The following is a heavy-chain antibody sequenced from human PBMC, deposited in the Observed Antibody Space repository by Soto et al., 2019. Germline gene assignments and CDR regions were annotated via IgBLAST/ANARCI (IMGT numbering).Heavy chain of an antibody. CDR2: IDWADDK. J-gene: IGHJ4*02. CDR1: GFSLNTGGIC. CDR3: ARSLSVAASSGFDF. V-gene: IGHV2-70*13. D-gene: IGHD2-15*01. Sequence: SGPTLVNPTETLTLTCTFSGFSLNTGGICVSWIRQPPGKALEWLGLIDWADDKDYRTSLKTRLTISKDSSKNQVVLTMTNMDRVDTATYYCARSLSVAASSGFDFWGQGILVTVSS.